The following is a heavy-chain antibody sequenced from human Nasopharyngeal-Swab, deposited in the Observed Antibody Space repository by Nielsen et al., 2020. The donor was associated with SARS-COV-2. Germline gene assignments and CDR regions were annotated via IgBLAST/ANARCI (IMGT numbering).Heavy chain of an antibody. V-gene: IGHV3-11*04. D-gene: IGHD6-13*01. CDR2: ISSSGSTI. J-gene: IGHJ4*02. Sequence: GESLKISCAASGFTFSDYYMSWIRQAPGKGLEWVSYISSSGSTIYYADSVKGRFTISRDNSKNTLYLQMNSLRAEDTAVYYCAKGSSSWTYDHWGQGTLVRVSS. CDR1: GFTFSDYY. CDR3: AKGSSSWTYDH.